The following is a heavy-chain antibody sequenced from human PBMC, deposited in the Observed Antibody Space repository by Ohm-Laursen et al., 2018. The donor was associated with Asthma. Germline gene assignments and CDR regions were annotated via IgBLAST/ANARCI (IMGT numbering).Heavy chain of an antibody. CDR3: GGSGSSLLPFDY. D-gene: IGHD1-26*01. CDR2: ISTASSFI. CDR1: GYTFSRYS. V-gene: IGHV3-21*01. Sequence: SLRLSCAASGYTFSRYSIHWVRQIPGKGLEWVASISTASSFIYYADSVRGRFTTSRDNARNSVYLQMNSLRAEDTAVCYCGGSGSSLLPFDYWGQGTLVTVSS. J-gene: IGHJ4*02.